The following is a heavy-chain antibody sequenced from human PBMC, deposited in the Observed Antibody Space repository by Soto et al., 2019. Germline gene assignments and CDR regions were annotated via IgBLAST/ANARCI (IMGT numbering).Heavy chain of an antibody. CDR2: IKFNDSTT. D-gene: IGHD5-18*01. Sequence: GGSLRLSCAASGFTFGSYAMSWVRQAPGKGLEWVSAIKFNDSTTSYADSVKGRFTISRDNAKNTVFLQMNSLRADYTGAYYCARGIRNYYGVDVWGQGTTVTVSS. CDR1: GFTFGSYA. CDR3: ARGIRNYYGVDV. V-gene: IGHV3-23*01. J-gene: IGHJ6*02.